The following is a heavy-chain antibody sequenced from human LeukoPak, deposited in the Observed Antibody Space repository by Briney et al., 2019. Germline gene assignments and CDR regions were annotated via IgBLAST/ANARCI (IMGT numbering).Heavy chain of an antibody. Sequence: ASVKVSCKASGYTFTGYYMHWVRQAPGQGLEWMGWINPNSGGTNYAQRFQGRVTMTRDTSIGTAYMELSRLRSDDTAVYYCARDADDAFDIWGQGTMVTVSS. CDR2: INPNSGGT. CDR3: ARDADDAFDI. J-gene: IGHJ3*02. V-gene: IGHV1-2*02. CDR1: GYTFTGYY.